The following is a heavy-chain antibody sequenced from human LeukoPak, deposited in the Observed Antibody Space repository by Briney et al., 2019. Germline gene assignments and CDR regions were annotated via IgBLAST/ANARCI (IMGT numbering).Heavy chain of an antibody. D-gene: IGHD3-22*01. CDR1: GYSFTSYW. CDR3: ARRDTYYYDSSGYNHAFDI. CDR2: INPGDSDT. V-gene: IGHV5-51*01. J-gene: IGHJ3*02. Sequence: GESLKISCKGSGYSFTSYWIGWVRQLPGKGLEWMGIINPGDSDTRYSPSFQGQVTFSADKSISTAYLQWSSLKASDTAMYYCARRDTYYYDSSGYNHAFDIWGQGTMVTVSS.